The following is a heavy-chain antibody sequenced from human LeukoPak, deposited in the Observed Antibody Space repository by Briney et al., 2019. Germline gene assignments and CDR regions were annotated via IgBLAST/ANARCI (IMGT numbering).Heavy chain of an antibody. Sequence: GGSLTLLCAVCGFTYNTCGMQWLRQAPAKDVEGVAVITNDGSRQYYPDSVKGRFTIPRDNSKNTLSLQMNSLRAEDTAVYYCVKSSGTNDYGMDAWGQGTTVTVPS. D-gene: IGHD3-10*01. CDR3: VKSSGTNDYGMDA. CDR2: ITNDGSRQ. J-gene: IGHJ6*02. V-gene: IGHV3-30*18. CDR1: GFTYNTCG.